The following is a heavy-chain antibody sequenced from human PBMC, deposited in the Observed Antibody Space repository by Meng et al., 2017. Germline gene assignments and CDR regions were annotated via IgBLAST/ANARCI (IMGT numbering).Heavy chain of an antibody. V-gene: IGHV1-18*04. Sequence: ASVKVSCKASGYTFTSYYMHWVRQAPGQGLEWMGWISPYNGNTMYAKKFQGRVTMTTDTSTSTAYMELRSLRSDDTAVYYCARIPPPYYYDHSGGFDYWGQGTLVTVSS. D-gene: IGHD3-22*01. CDR2: ISPYNGNT. CDR3: ARIPPPYYYDHSGGFDY. J-gene: IGHJ4*02. CDR1: GYTFTSYY.